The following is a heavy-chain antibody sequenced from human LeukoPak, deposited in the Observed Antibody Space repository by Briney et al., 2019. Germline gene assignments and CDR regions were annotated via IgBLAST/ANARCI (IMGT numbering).Heavy chain of an antibody. Sequence: GGSLRLSCAASGFTFSSYGMHWVRQAPGKGLEWVAFIRYDGSNKYYADSVKGRFTIFRDNSKNTLYLQMNSLRAEDTAVYYCAKDKVSGSYYPFDYWGQGTLVTVSS. CDR2: IRYDGSNK. CDR1: GFTFSSYG. D-gene: IGHD1-26*01. CDR3: AKDKVSGSYYPFDY. J-gene: IGHJ4*02. V-gene: IGHV3-30*02.